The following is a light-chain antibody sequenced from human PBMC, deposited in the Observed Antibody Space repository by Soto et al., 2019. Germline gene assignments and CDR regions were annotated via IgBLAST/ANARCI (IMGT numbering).Light chain of an antibody. CDR1: QSVSSN. CDR2: GAS. V-gene: IGKV3-15*01. Sequence: EIVMTQSPATLSVSPGERATLSCRASQSVSSNLAWYQQKPGQAPRLRIYGASTRATGIPARFSGSGSGTEFTLTISSLQSEDLAVYYCQQYNSWPPLTFGGGTKVEIK. J-gene: IGKJ4*01. CDR3: QQYNSWPPLT.